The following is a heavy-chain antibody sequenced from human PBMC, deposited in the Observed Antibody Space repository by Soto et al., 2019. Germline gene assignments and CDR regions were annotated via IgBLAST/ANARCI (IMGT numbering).Heavy chain of an antibody. D-gene: IGHD6-6*01. CDR1: GFTFSSYW. J-gene: IGHJ4*02. V-gene: IGHV3-74*01. CDR2: INSDGSST. Sequence: WGSLRLSCAASGFTFSSYWMHWVRQAPGKGLVWVSRINSDGSSTSYADSVKGRFTISRDNAKNTLYLQMNSLRAEDTAVYYCARALAARHYDYWGQGTLVTVSS. CDR3: ARALAARHYDY.